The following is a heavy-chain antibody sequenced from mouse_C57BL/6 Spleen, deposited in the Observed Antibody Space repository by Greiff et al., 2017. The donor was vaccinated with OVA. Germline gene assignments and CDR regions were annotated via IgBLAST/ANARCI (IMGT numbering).Heavy chain of an antibody. CDR3: ARPGDYAWFAY. Sequence: EVMLVESGGGLVKPGGSLKLSCAASGFTFSDYGMHWVRQAPEKGLEWVAYISSGSSTIYYAATVKGRFTISRDNAKNTLFLQMTSLRSEDTAMYYCARPGDYAWFAYWGQGTLVTVSA. J-gene: IGHJ3*01. D-gene: IGHD2-4*01. CDR2: ISSGSSTI. V-gene: IGHV5-17*01. CDR1: GFTFSDYG.